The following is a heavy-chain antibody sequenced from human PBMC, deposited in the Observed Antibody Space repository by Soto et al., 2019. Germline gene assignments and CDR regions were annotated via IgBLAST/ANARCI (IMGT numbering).Heavy chain of an antibody. D-gene: IGHD2-8*01. CDR2: ISGSGGST. J-gene: IGHJ4*02. CDR1: GFTFSSYA. Sequence: EVQLLESGGGLVQPGGSLRLSCAASGFTFSSYAMSWVRQAPGKGLEWVSAISGSGGSTYYADSVKGRFTISRDNSKNTLYLQMNSLRAEDTAVYYCEKDSHCTNGVCLIFDYWGQGTLVTVSS. CDR3: EKDSHCTNGVCLIFDY. V-gene: IGHV3-23*01.